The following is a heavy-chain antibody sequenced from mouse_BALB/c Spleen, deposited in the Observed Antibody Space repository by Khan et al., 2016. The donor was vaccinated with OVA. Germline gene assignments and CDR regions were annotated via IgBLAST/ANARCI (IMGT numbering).Heavy chain of an antibody. J-gene: IGHJ3*01. CDR3: TRGRAY. Sequence: EVKLLESGPGLVKPSQSLSLTCTVTGYSITSDYAWNWLRQFPGNKLEWMGYISYSGSTSYPPSLKSRISITRDTSKNQFFLQLNSVTTEDTATYYCTRGRAYWGQGTLVTVSA. CDR2: ISYSGST. CDR1: GYSITSDYA. D-gene: IGHD3-3*01. V-gene: IGHV3-2*02.